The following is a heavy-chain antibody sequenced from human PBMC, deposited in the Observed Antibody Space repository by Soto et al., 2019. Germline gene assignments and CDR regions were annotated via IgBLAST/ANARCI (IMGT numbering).Heavy chain of an antibody. CDR1: GGSISSGGYY. V-gene: IGHV4-31*03. CDR2: IYYSGST. Sequence: PSETLSLTCTVSGGSISSGGYYWSWIRQHPGKGLEWIGYIYYSGSTYYNPSLKSRVTISVDTSKNQFSLKLSSVTAADTAVYYCARDTRWLRLGVSGMDVWGQGTTVTVSS. D-gene: IGHD5-12*01. J-gene: IGHJ6*02. CDR3: ARDTRWLRLGVSGMDV.